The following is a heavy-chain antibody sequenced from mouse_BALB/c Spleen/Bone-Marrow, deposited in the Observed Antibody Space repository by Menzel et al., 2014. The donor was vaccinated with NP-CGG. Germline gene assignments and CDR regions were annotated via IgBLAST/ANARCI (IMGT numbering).Heavy chain of an antibody. Sequence: VKLVESGPGLVQPSQSLSITCTVSGFSLTSYGVHWVRQSPGKGLEWLGVIWRGGSTDYNAAFISRLSISKDDSKSQVFFKMNSLQANDTAIYYCARKELGLNWYFDVWGAGTTVTVSS. J-gene: IGHJ1*01. CDR2: IWRGGST. CDR1: GFSLTSYG. CDR3: ARKELGLNWYFDV. V-gene: IGHV2-2*02. D-gene: IGHD4-1*01.